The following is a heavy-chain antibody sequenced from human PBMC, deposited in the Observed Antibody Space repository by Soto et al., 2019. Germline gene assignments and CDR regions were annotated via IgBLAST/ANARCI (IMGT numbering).Heavy chain of an antibody. J-gene: IGHJ4*02. CDR1: GGSFSGYY. CDR3: ATRVVPVYYFDY. V-gene: IGHV4-34*01. D-gene: IGHD2-2*01. CDR2: INHSGST. Sequence: SETLALTCAVYGGSFSGYYWSWIRQPPGKGLEWIGEINHSGSTNYNPSLKSRVTISVDTSKNQFSLKLSSVTAADTAVYYCATRVVPVYYFDYGGQGTLVTVP.